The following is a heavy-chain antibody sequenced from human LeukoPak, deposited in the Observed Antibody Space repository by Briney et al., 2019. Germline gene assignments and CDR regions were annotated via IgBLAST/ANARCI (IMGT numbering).Heavy chain of an antibody. CDR3: ARASAGYCSGGSCATFDC. CDR2: INPSGGST. CDR1: GYTFTSYY. J-gene: IGHJ4*02. D-gene: IGHD2-15*01. Sequence: ASVTVSCKASGYTFTSYYMHWVRQAPGQGLEWMGIINPSGGSTSYAQKFQGRVTMTRDTSTSTVYMELSSLRSEDTAVYYCARASAGYCSGGSCATFDCWGQGTLVTVSS. V-gene: IGHV1-46*01.